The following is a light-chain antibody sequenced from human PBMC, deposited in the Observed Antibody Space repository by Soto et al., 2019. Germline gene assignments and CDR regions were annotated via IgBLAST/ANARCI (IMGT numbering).Light chain of an antibody. CDR2: GAS. Sequence: EIVMTQSPATLSVSPGERATLSCRASQSVSTNLAWYQQKPDQAPRLLMYGASTRATGIPARFSGSGSGTEFTLTISSLQSEDFAVYYCQQYHNWPPYTFGQGTKLEIK. V-gene: IGKV3-15*01. J-gene: IGKJ2*01. CDR1: QSVSTN. CDR3: QQYHNWPPYT.